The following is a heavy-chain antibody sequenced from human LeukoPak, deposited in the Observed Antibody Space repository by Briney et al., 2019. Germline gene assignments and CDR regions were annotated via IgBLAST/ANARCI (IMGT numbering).Heavy chain of an antibody. CDR3: AKVRANRFASFDY. D-gene: IGHD1/OR15-1a*01. CDR1: GFTFSSYG. V-gene: IGHV3-23*01. CDR2: ISGSGGTT. J-gene: IGHJ4*02. Sequence: GGSLRLSCAASGFTFSSYGMSWVRQAPGKGLEWVSGISGSGGTTYYADSGKGRLTISRDNSKITLYLQMNSLRAEDTAVYYCAKVRANRFASFDYWGQGTLVTVSS.